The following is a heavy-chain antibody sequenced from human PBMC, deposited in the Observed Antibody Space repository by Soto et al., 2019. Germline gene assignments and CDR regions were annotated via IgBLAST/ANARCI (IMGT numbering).Heavy chain of an antibody. CDR2: ISGYNGNT. CDR3: ARDVFCGGAPACPDMDV. D-gene: IGHD2-21*01. Sequence: ASVKVSCKDSGYTCSGYSVSWVRQAPGEGLEWMGRISGYNGNTNYARTLRGRLTLTTDTSTSTAYMELRSLTSDDTAVYYCARDVFCGGAPACPDMDVWGQGTTVIVSS. J-gene: IGHJ6*02. CDR1: GYTCSGYS. V-gene: IGHV1-18*04.